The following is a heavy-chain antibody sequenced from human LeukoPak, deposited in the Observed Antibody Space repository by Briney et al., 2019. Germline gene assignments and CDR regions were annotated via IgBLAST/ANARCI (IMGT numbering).Heavy chain of an antibody. J-gene: IGHJ4*02. V-gene: IGHV3-15*01. Sequence: PGGSLRLSCAASGFTFSNAWMSWVRQAPGKGLEWVGRIKSKTDGGTTDYAAPVKGRFTISRDDSKNTLYLQMNSLKTEDTAVYYCTTDFRRSRGLWFDRGIKNYFDYWGQGTLVTVSS. CDR2: IKSKTDGGTT. CDR3: TTDFRRSRGLWFDRGIKNYFDY. CDR1: GFTFSNAW. D-gene: IGHD3-10*01.